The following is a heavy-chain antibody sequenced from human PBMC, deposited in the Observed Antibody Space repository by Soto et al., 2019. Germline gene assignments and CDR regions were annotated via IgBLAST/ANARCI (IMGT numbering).Heavy chain of an antibody. CDR3: AKRGGYAISFYDS. Sequence: GGSLRLSCAGTGFNFGGYAMGWVRQAPGKGLEWVSTLSGDGSRAYYADSVRGRFTVSRDNSKSTLYLRMNSLRADDTAIYYCAKRGGYAISFYDSWGQGTLVTVSS. V-gene: IGHV3-23*01. J-gene: IGHJ5*01. CDR1: GFNFGGYA. D-gene: IGHD3-16*01. CDR2: LSGDGSRA.